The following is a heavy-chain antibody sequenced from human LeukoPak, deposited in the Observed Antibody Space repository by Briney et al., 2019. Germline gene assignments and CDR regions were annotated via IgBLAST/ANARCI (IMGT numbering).Heavy chain of an antibody. V-gene: IGHV3-23*01. CDR1: GFTFSSYA. J-gene: IGHJ4*02. CDR3: AKDAGGTMIPRYYFDY. Sequence: GGSLRLSCAASGFTFSSYAMSWVRQAPGKGLEWVSAISGSGGSTYYADSVKGRFTISRDNSKNTLYLQMNSLRAEDTAVYYCAKDAGGTMIPRYYFDYWGQGTLVTVSS. D-gene: IGHD3-22*01. CDR2: ISGSGGST.